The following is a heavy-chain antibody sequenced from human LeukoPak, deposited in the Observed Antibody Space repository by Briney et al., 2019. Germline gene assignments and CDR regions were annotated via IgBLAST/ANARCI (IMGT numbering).Heavy chain of an antibody. Sequence: SAKVSCKASGGTFSSYAISWVRQAPGQGLEWMGRIIPIFGIANYAQKFQGRVTITADKSTSTAYMELSSLRSEDTAVYYCARAHTVTIYSGFDPWGQGTLVTVSS. D-gene: IGHD4-17*01. CDR3: ARAHTVTIYSGFDP. V-gene: IGHV1-69*04. CDR2: IIPIFGIA. CDR1: GGTFSSYA. J-gene: IGHJ5*02.